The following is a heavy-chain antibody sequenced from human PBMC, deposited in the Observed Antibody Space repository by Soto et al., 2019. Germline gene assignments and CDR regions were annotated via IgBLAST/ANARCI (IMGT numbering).Heavy chain of an antibody. J-gene: IGHJ6*02. Sequence: QVQLQESGPGLVKPSQTLSLTCTVSGGSISSGDYYWSWIRQPPGKGLEWIGYIYYSGSTYYNPSLKSRVTISVDTSKNQFSLKLSSVTAADTAVYYCAREGPRGVVVDYYGMDVWGQGTTVTVSS. D-gene: IGHD2-15*01. CDR1: GGSISSGDYY. CDR2: IYYSGST. CDR3: AREGPRGVVVDYYGMDV. V-gene: IGHV4-30-4*01.